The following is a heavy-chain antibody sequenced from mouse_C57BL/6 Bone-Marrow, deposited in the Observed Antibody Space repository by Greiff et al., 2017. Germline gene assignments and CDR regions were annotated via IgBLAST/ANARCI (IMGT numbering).Heavy chain of an antibody. Sequence: EVMLVESGGGLVKPGGSLKLSCAASGFTFSSYAMSWVRQTPEQRLEWVATISDGGSYTYYPDNVKGRFTISRDNAKNNLYLQMRHLKSEDTAMYYCARARLRYWYFDVWGTGTTVTVSA. CDR2: ISDGGSYT. J-gene: IGHJ1*03. CDR1: GFTFSSYA. CDR3: ARARLRYWYFDV. D-gene: IGHD2-4*01. V-gene: IGHV5-4*03.